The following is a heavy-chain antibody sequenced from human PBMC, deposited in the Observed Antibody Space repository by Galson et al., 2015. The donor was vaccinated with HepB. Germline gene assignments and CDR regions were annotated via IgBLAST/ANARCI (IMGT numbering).Heavy chain of an antibody. J-gene: IGHJ6*03. V-gene: IGHV1-2*06. D-gene: IGHD2-21*01. CDR3: ARDSRIYCGGDCYGDYYYYMDV. CDR1: GYTFTGYY. Sequence: SVKVSCKASGYTFTGYYMHWVRQAPGQGLEWMGRINPNSGGTNYAQKFQGRVTMTRDTSISTAYMELSSLRSEDTAVYYCARDSRIYCGGDCYGDYYYYMDVWGKGTTVTVSS. CDR2: INPNSGGT.